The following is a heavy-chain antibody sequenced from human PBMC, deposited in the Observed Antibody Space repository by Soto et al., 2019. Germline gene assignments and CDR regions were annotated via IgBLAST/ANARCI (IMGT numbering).Heavy chain of an antibody. D-gene: IGHD1-26*01. CDR3: ARREIQGPIDY. CDR2: IYYSGTT. J-gene: IGHJ4*02. CDR1: GYSISSSNW. V-gene: IGHV4-28*01. Sequence: QVQLQESGPGLVKPSDTLSLTCAVSGYSISSSNWWGWIRQPPGKGLEWIGYIYYSGTTYYNPSLKSRVTMSVDRSKNQFSLKRTSVTAVDTAVYYCARREIQGPIDYWGQGTLVTVSS.